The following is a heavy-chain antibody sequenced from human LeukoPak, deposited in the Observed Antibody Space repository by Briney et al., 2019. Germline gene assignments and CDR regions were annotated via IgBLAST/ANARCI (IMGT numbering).Heavy chain of an antibody. J-gene: IGHJ4*02. CDR3: ARDLVVLYYFDY. V-gene: IGHV3-21*01. CDR1: GFTFSSYS. Sequence: GGSLRLSCAASGFTFSSYSMNWVRQAPGKGLEWVSSISSSSSYIYYADSVKGRFTISRDNAKNSLYLQMNSLRAEDTAVYYCARDLVVLYYFDYWGQGTLVTVSS. CDR2: ISSSSSYI. D-gene: IGHD3-22*01.